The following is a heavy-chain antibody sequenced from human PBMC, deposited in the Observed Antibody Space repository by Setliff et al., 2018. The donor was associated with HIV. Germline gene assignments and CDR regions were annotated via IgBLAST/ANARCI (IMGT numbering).Heavy chain of an antibody. CDR1: SDSISSRSDF. V-gene: IGHV4-39*01. CDR3: ARQIASGYWAFGS. D-gene: IGHD3-3*01. Sequence: PSETLSLTCTVSSDSISSRSDFWWGWIRQPPGKGLEWIGSIYHTGQTYDNPSVKSRLTISVDTDENQFSLKLRSVTAAETAVYYCARQIASGYWAFGSWGQGTLVTVSS. CDR2: IYHTGQT. J-gene: IGHJ4*02.